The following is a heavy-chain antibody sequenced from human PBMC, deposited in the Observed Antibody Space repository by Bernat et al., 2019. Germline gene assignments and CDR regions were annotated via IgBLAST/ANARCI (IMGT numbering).Heavy chain of an antibody. CDR3: AKVFYDFWSGPPDY. V-gene: IGHV3-30*18. J-gene: IGHJ4*02. CDR2: ISYDGSNK. CDR1: GFTFSSYV. D-gene: IGHD3-3*01. Sequence: QVQLVESGGGVVQPGRSLRLSCAASGFTFSSYVMHWVRQAPGKGLEWVAVISYDGSNKYYADSVKGRFTISRDNSKNTLYLQMNSLRAEDTAVYYCAKVFYDFWSGPPDYWGQGTLVTVSS.